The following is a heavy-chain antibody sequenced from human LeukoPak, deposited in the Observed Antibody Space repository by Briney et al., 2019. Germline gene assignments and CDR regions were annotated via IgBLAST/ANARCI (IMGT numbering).Heavy chain of an antibody. CDR2: ITSKAYGGTT. CDR3: SRFTYCSGGSCCFDP. J-gene: IGHJ5*02. D-gene: IGHD2-15*01. Sequence: GGSLRLSCTASGFTFCDYAMSWVRQAPGKGPEWIGFITSKAYGGTTEYAASVKGRFTISRDDSKNIAYLQMNSLKTEDTAVYYCSRFTYCSGGSCCFDPWGQGTLVTVSS. V-gene: IGHV3-49*04. CDR1: GFTFCDYA.